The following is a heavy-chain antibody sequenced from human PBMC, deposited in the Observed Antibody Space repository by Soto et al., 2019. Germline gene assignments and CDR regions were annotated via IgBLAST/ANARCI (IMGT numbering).Heavy chain of an antibody. Sequence: SETLSLTCTVFCGSTSSSSYYWGWIRQPPGKGLEWIGSIYYSGSTYYNPSLKSRVTISVDTSKNQFSLKLSSVTAADTAVYYCASYGSGSYYYYYYGMDVWGQGTTVTVSS. D-gene: IGHD3-10*01. CDR3: ASYGSGSYYYYYYGMDV. CDR1: CGSTSSSSYY. V-gene: IGHV4-39*01. J-gene: IGHJ6*02. CDR2: IYYSGST.